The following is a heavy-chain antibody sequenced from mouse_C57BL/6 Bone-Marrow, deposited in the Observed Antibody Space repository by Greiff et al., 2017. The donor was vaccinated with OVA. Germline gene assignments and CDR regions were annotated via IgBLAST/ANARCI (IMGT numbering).Heavy chain of an antibody. J-gene: IGHJ1*03. CDR1: GFTFSSYG. D-gene: IGHD1-1*01. CDR2: ISSGGSYT. Sequence: DVKLQESGGDLVKPGGSLKLSCAASGFTFSSYGMSWVRQTPDKRLEWVATISSGGSYTYYPDSVKGRFTISRDNAKNTLYLQMSSLKSEDTAMYYCARHTVYYYGSSYEWYFDVWGTGTTVTVSS. V-gene: IGHV5-6*02. CDR3: ARHTVYYYGSSYEWYFDV.